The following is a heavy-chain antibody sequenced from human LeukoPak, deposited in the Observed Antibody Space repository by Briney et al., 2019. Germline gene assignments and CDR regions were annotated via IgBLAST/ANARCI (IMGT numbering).Heavy chain of an antibody. CDR1: GFTFSSYE. D-gene: IGHD6-13*01. J-gene: IGHJ6*03. V-gene: IGHV3-48*03. Sequence: PGGSLRLSCAASGFTFSSYEMNWVRQAPGKGLEWVSYISSSGSTIYYADSVKGRFTISRDNAKNSLYLQMNSLRAEDTAVYYCARDRPEEGVAAGQYYYYYYMDVWGKGTTVTISS. CDR2: ISSSGSTI. CDR3: ARDRPEEGVAAGQYYYYYYMDV.